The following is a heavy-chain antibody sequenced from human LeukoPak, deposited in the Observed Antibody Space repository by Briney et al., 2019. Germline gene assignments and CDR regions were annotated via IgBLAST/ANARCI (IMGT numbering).Heavy chain of an antibody. CDR1: GGSISSGSYY. CDR2: IYYSGST. J-gene: IGHJ4*02. D-gene: IGHD7-27*01. CDR3: ARDLLPNWGVFDY. Sequence: SETLSLTCTVSGGSISSGSYYWSWIRQPAGKGLEWIGSIYYSGSTYYNPSLKSRVTISVDTSKNQFSLKLSSVTAADTAVYYCARDLLPNWGVFDYWGQGTLVTVSS. V-gene: IGHV4-39*07.